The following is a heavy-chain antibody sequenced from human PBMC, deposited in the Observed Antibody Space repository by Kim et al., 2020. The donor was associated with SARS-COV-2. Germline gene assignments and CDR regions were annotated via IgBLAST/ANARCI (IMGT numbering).Heavy chain of an antibody. D-gene: IGHD3-10*01. J-gene: IGHJ4*02. CDR2: VYTSGNT. CDR3: ARHFYASGSNYPSFDY. V-gene: IGHV4-4*07. CDR1: GASISNYY. Sequence: SETLSLTCSVSGASISNYYWAWVRQPAGKELEWIGHVYTSGNTNYNPSLGTRVTVSVDMSKTQFSLQLRSVTAADTAICYCARHFYASGSNYPSFDYWGQGTPVTVSS.